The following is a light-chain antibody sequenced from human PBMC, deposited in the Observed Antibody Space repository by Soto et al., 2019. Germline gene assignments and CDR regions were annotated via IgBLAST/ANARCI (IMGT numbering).Light chain of an antibody. Sequence: QSVLTQPASVSGSPGHSITIPCTGTSADVGGYNLVSSHTQQPRKATKLPTYAVPERPSGVSNPFSGSNHGNTPSPTTSGLQPDDEADYYCCSYAGNSEVFGTGTKVTVL. V-gene: IGLV2-23*02. CDR3: CSYAGNSEV. CDR2: AVP. CDR1: SADVGGYNL. J-gene: IGLJ1*01.